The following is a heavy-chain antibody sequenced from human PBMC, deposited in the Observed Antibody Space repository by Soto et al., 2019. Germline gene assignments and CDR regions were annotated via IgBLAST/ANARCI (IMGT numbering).Heavy chain of an antibody. V-gene: IGHV1-46*03. D-gene: IGHD3-10*01. CDR2: INPSGGST. J-gene: IGHJ6*03. Sequence: QVHLVQPGAEVKKPGASVKVSCKASGYTFTSYYMHWVRQAPGQGLEWMGIINPSGGSTSYAQKFQGRVTMTRDTSTSTVYMELSSLRSEDTAVYYCARDGSYYGSGSYHKPSHYYYYMDVWGKGTTVTVSS. CDR3: ARDGSYYGSGSYHKPSHYYYYMDV. CDR1: GYTFTSYY.